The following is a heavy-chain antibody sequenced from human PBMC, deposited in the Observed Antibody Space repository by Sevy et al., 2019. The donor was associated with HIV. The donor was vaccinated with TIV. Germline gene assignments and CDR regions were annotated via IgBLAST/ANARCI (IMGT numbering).Heavy chain of an antibody. CDR2: IFSSGST. Sequence: SGSLRLSCAISGFTVNDKYIIWVRQAPGKGLERVSVIFSSGSTYYADSAKGRFTISRDNSKNTVDLQMNSVRAEDTAVYYCVSIFLSYRSGWSYFDYWGQGTLVTVSS. V-gene: IGHV3-66*02. CDR1: GFTVNDKY. CDR3: VSIFLSYRSGWSYFDY. D-gene: IGHD6-19*01. J-gene: IGHJ4*02.